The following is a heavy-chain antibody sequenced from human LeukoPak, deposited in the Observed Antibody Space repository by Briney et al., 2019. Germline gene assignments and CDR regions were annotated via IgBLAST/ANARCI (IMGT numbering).Heavy chain of an antibody. J-gene: IGHJ4*02. D-gene: IGHD2-15*01. CDR2: ISSSGSTI. Sequence: GGSLRLSCAASGFTFSSYEMNWVRQAPGKGLEWVSYISSSGSTIYYADSVKGRFTISRDNTKNSLDLQMSNLRAEDTGLYYCARDQPSVGWGFDSWGRGTRVIVSS. V-gene: IGHV3-48*03. CDR1: GFTFSSYE. CDR3: ARDQPSVGWGFDS.